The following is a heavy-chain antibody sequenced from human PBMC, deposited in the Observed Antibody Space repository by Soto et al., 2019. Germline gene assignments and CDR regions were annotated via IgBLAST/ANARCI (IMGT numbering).Heavy chain of an antibody. V-gene: IGHV3-33*01. CDR2: IWYDGSNK. CDR3: AREHADSLRSLDY. CDR1: GFTFSSYG. D-gene: IGHD4-17*01. J-gene: IGHJ4*02. Sequence: QVQLVESGGGVVQPGRSLRLSCAASGFTFSSYGMHWVRQAPGKGLEWVAVIWYDGSNKYYADSVKGRFTISRDNSKNTLYLEMKSLRAEDTAVYYCAREHADSLRSLDYWGQGTLVTVSS.